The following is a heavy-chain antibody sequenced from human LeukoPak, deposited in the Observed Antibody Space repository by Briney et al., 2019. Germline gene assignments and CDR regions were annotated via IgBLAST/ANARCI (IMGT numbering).Heavy chain of an antibody. CDR3: ARDSTYYYDSSGYPGDYFDY. J-gene: IGHJ4*02. D-gene: IGHD3-22*01. CDR1: GFTFSSYA. Sequence: GGSLRLSCAASGFTFSSYAMHWVRQAPGKGLEWVAVISYDGSNKYYADSVKGRFTISRDNSKNTLYLQMNSLRAEDTAVYYCARDSTYYYDSSGYPGDYFDYWGQGTLVTVSS. CDR2: ISYDGSNK. V-gene: IGHV3-30*04.